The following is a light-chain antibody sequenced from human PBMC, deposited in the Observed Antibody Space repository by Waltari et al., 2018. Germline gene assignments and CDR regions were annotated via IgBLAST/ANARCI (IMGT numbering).Light chain of an antibody. V-gene: IGLV2-14*01. Sequence: QSALTQPASVSGSPGQSITISCTGTISDVGYNYVSGYQQFPGKAPKLVIYDVSHRPSGVSNRFSGSKSGNTASLTISGLQAEDEADYLCSSYITSSTLFGGGTKLTVL. J-gene: IGLJ2*01. CDR1: ISDVGYNY. CDR3: SSYITSSTL. CDR2: DVS.